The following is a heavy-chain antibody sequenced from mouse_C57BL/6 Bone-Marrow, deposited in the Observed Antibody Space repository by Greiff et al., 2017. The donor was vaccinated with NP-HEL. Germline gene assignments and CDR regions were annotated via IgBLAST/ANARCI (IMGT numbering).Heavy chain of an antibody. V-gene: IGHV1-59*01. D-gene: IGHD2-10*02. CDR2: IDPSDSYT. Sequence: QVQLLQPGAELVRPGTSVKLSCKASGYTFTSYWMHWVKQRPGQGLEWIGVIDPSDSYTNYIQKFKGKATLSVDTSSSTAYMQISSLTSEDSAVFYCARRESEYSGASFAYWGQGTLVTVSA. CDR3: ARRESEYSGASFAY. J-gene: IGHJ3*01. CDR1: GYTFTSYW.